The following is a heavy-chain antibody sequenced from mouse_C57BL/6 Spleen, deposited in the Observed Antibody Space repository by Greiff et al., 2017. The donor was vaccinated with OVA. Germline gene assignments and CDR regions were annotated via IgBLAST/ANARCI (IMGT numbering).Heavy chain of an antibody. Sequence: QVQLQQPGAELVKPGASVKMSCKASGYTFTSYWITWVKQRPGQGLEWIGDIYPGSGSTNYNEKFQSTATLTVDTSSSTAYMQLSSLTSEDSAVYYCARESGADDGNYVRDYYAMDYWGQGTSVTVSS. CDR1: GYTFTSYW. CDR3: ARESGADDGNYVRDYYAMDY. V-gene: IGHV1-55*01. J-gene: IGHJ4*01. D-gene: IGHD2-1*01. CDR2: IYPGSGST.